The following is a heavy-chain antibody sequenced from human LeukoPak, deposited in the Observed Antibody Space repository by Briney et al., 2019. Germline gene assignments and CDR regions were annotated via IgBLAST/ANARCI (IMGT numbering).Heavy chain of an antibody. D-gene: IGHD3-10*01. V-gene: IGHV3-23*01. CDR1: GFTLSSYA. CDR2: ISASGGST. Sequence: PGGSLRLSCAASGFTLSSYAMSLVRQAPGKGLEWVSSISASGGSTNYADSVKGRFTISRDNSKKTVYLQMNSLRAEDTAVYYCAKVMKGSERLTMVRGVIIKTAGLYYMDVWGKGTTVTVSS. CDR3: AKVMKGSERLTMVRGVIIKTAGLYYMDV. J-gene: IGHJ6*03.